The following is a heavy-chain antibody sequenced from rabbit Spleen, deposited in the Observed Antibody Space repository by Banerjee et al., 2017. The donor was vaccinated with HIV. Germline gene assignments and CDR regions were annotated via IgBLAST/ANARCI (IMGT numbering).Heavy chain of an antibody. CDR1: GIDFSTTYY. CDR2: GYPDGIGST. D-gene: IGHD8-1*01. J-gene: IGHJ6*01. Sequence: QQQLEESGGGLVKPGGTLTLTCKASGIDFSTTYYICWVRQAPGKGLEWIGCGYPDGIGSTAYATWAKGRFTISKTSSTTVTLQMTSLTVADTATYFCARDTGSSFSSYGMDLWGPGTLVTVS. V-gene: IGHV1S45*01. CDR3: ARDTGSSFSSYGMDL.